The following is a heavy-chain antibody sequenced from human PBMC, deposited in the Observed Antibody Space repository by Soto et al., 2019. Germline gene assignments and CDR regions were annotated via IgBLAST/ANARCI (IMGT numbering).Heavy chain of an antibody. Sequence: GGSLRLSCAASGFTFSSYGMHWVRQAPGKGLEWVSAISGSGGSTYYADSVKGRFTISRDNSKNTLYLQMNSLRAEDTAVYYCATSFWSGYPYYFDYWGQGTLVTVAS. J-gene: IGHJ4*02. D-gene: IGHD3-3*01. CDR3: ATSFWSGYPYYFDY. CDR1: GFTFSSYG. CDR2: ISGSGGST. V-gene: IGHV3-23*01.